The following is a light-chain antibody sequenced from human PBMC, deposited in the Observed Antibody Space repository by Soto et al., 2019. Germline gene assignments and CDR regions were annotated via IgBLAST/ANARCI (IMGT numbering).Light chain of an antibody. Sequence: DIQMTQSPSTLTASLGDRVTITCRASQSLSSGVAWYQQKPGQSPQLLIYDSSSLHDGVPSRFSGSGSGTHFTLTVNSLQPHDFATYHCQQCNTPLNSFGQGTKLAIK. CDR2: DSS. V-gene: IGKV1-5*01. CDR1: QSLSSG. CDR3: QQCNTPLNS. J-gene: IGKJ2*01.